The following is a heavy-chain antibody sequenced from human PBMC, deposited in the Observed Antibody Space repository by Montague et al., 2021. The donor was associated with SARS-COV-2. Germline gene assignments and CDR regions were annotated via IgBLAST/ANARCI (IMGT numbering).Heavy chain of an antibody. Sequence: TLSLTCTVSGGSISSGGYYWSWIRQHPGKGLEWIGYIYYSGSTYYNPSLKSRVTISVDTSKNQFSLKLSSVTAADTAVYYCARTYYDILTGYYNFDYWGQGTLVTVSP. D-gene: IGHD3-9*01. V-gene: IGHV4-31*03. CDR3: ARTYYDILTGYYNFDY. CDR2: IYYSGST. CDR1: GGSISSGGYY. J-gene: IGHJ4*02.